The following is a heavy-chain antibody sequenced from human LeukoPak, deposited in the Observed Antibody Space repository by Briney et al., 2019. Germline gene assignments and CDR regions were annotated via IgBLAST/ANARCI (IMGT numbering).Heavy chain of an antibody. CDR1: GGSISSGSYY. V-gene: IGHV4-61*02. Sequence: PSETLSLTCTVSGGSISSGSYYWSWIRQPAGKGLEWIGRIYTSGSTNYNPSLKSRFTISADTSKNQFSLKLSSVTAADTAVYYCARDQYYDFWSGYSDYYYYYMDVWGKGTTVTVSS. J-gene: IGHJ6*03. CDR2: IYTSGST. D-gene: IGHD3-3*01. CDR3: ARDQYYDFWSGYSDYYYYYMDV.